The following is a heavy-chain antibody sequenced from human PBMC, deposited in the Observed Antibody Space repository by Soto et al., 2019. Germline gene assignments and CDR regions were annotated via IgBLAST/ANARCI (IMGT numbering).Heavy chain of an antibody. V-gene: IGHV4-39*01. CDR2: IYYSGST. Sequence: TSETLSLTCTVSGGSISSSSYYWGWIRQPPVKGLEWIGSIYYSGSTYYSPSLKSRVTISVDTSKNQFSLKLNSVTAADTAVYYCAGKLGYCSSTSCHGWFDPWGQGTLVTVSS. CDR1: GGSISSSSYY. D-gene: IGHD2-2*01. CDR3: AGKLGYCSSTSCHGWFDP. J-gene: IGHJ5*02.